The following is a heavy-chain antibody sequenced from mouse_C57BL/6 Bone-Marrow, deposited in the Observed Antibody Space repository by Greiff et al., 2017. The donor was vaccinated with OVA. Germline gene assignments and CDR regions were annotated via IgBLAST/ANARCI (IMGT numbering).Heavy chain of an antibody. J-gene: IGHJ2*01. D-gene: IGHD1-1*01. Sequence: QVQLQQSGPELVKPGASVKISCKASGYTFTGYYITWVKQRPGQGLEWIGRIFPGSGRTYYNEKFKGKATLTVDKSYSTAYMLLSSLTSGDSAVLFCEREEDYGRSYGYWGKGTTVTVSS. CDR3: EREEDYGRSYGY. CDR2: IFPGSGRT. V-gene: IGHV1-75*01. CDR1: GYTFTGYY.